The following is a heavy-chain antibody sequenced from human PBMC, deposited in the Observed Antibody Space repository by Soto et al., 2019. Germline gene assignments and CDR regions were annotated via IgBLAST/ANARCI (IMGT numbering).Heavy chain of an antibody. D-gene: IGHD3-3*01. V-gene: IGHV3-7*03. CDR3: PTPLTSSTIAFYYGIGV. CDR1: GIRFSAYW. CDR2: IKQDRTEK. Sequence: PGGCLRLSCAACGIRFSAYWMTWVRQAPGKGLEWVANIKQDRTEKHHVDSVGGRFTISRDNAKNLLYLQIYGFRGEDTAVYDCPTPLTSSTIAFYYGIGVRGQGPTVTISS. J-gene: IGHJ6*02.